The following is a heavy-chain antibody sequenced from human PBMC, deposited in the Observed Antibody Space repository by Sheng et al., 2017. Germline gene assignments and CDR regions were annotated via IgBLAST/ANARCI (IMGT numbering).Heavy chain of an antibody. CDR1: GYSISSGYY. J-gene: IGHJ4*02. Sequence: QVQLQESGPGLVKPSETLSLTCTVSGYSISSGYYWGWIRQPPGKGLEWIGSIYHSGSTYYNPSLKSRVTISVDTSKNQFSLKLSSVTAADTAVYYCARDVGIGKYYYDSSGYFDYWGQGTLVTVSS. D-gene: IGHD3-22*01. CDR2: IYHSGST. CDR3: ARDVGIGKYYYDSSGYFDY. V-gene: IGHV4-38-2*02.